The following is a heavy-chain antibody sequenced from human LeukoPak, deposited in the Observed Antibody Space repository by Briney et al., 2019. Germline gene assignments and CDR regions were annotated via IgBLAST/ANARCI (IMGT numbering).Heavy chain of an antibody. V-gene: IGHV3-23*01. Sequence: PGGSLRLSCAASGFTFSSYAMSWVRQAPGKGLEWVSAISGSGGSTYYADSVKGRFTISRDNSKNTLYLQMNSLRAEDTAVYYCARAPFLTTLWSFDYWGQGTLVTVSS. J-gene: IGHJ4*02. CDR1: GFTFSSYA. D-gene: IGHD3-10*02. CDR3: ARAPFLTTLWSFDY. CDR2: ISGSGGST.